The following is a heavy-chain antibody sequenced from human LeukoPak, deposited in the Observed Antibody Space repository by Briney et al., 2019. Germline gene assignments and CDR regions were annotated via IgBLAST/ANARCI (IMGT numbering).Heavy chain of an antibody. V-gene: IGHV4-59*01. Sequence: SETLSLTCTVSGGSISSYYWRWIRQPPGKGLEWIGYIYYSGSTNYNPSLKSRVTISVDTSKNQFSLKLSSVTAADTAVYYCARAGEVVPAACGMDVWGQGTTVTVSS. J-gene: IGHJ6*02. CDR3: ARAGEVVPAACGMDV. CDR1: GGSISSYY. CDR2: IYYSGST. D-gene: IGHD2-2*01.